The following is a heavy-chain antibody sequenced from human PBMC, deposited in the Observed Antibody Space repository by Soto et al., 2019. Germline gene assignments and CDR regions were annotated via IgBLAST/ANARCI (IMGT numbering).Heavy chain of an antibody. CDR3: AAESTFFDYSNYYMDV. J-gene: IGHJ6*03. V-gene: IGHV1-69*13. CDR2: IIPIFGTA. Sequence: GASVKVSCKASGGTFSSYAISWVRQAPGQGLEWMGGIIPIFGTANYAQKFQGRVTITADVSTSTAYMELSSLRSEDTAVYYCAAESTFFDYSNYYMDVWGKGTTVTVSS. CDR1: GGTFSSYA.